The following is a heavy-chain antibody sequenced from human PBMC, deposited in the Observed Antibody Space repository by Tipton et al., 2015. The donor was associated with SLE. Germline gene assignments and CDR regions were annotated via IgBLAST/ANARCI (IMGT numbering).Heavy chain of an antibody. CDR2: VAYSGST. CDR1: GGPISSLVYY. V-gene: IGHV4-39*01. Sequence: GLVKPSETLSLTCTVSGGPISSLVYYWGWIRQSPGKRLEWIGSVAYSGSTYFNPSLKSRVTMSVDASRMQFSLKMISVSAADTAVYYCASEWGSTSYWGQGTLVTVSS. D-gene: IGHD3-10*01. J-gene: IGHJ4*02. CDR3: ASEWGSTSY.